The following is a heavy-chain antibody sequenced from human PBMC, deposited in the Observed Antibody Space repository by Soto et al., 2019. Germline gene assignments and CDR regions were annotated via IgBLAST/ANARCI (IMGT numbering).Heavy chain of an antibody. CDR3: AKKESIPNWFDP. CDR1: GFTFSSYW. Sequence: PGGSLRLSCAASGFTFSSYWMSWVRQAPGKGLEWVSAISGSGGSTYYADSVKGRFTISRDNSKNTLYLQMNSLRAEDTAVYYCAKKESIPNWFDPWGQGTLVTVSS. J-gene: IGHJ5*02. D-gene: IGHD2-21*01. V-gene: IGHV3-23*01. CDR2: ISGSGGST.